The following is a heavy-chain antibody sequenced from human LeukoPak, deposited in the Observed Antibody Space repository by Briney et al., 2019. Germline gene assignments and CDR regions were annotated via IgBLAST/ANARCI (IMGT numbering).Heavy chain of an antibody. D-gene: IGHD4-17*01. CDR2: INPNSGGT. J-gene: IGHJ4*02. Sequence: ASVKVSCKASGYTFTGYYMHWVRQAPGQGLEWMGWINPNSGGTNYAQKFQGRVTMTRDTSISTAYMELSRLRSDDTAVYYCARHYGDSLYYFDYWGQGTLVTVSS. V-gene: IGHV1-2*02. CDR1: GYTFTGYY. CDR3: ARHYGDSLYYFDY.